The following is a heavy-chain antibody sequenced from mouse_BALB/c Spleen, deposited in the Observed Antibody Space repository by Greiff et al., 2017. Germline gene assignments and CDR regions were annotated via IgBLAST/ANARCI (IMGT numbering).Heavy chain of an antibody. CDR2: IWSGGST. Sequence: VQLVESGPGLVQPSQSLSITCTVSGFSLTSYGVHWVRQSPGKGLEWLGVIWSGGSTDYNAAFISRLSISKDNSKSQVCFKMNSLQANDTAIYYCARNSLGLYYFDYWGQGTTLTVSS. V-gene: IGHV2-2*02. D-gene: IGHD4-1*01. J-gene: IGHJ2*01. CDR1: GFSLTSYG. CDR3: ARNSLGLYYFDY.